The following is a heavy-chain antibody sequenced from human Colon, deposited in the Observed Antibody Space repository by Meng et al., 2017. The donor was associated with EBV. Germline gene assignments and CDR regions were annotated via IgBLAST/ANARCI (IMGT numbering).Heavy chain of an antibody. CDR1: GYTFASYG. D-gene: IGHD1-26*01. CDR3: ARGTPGRSYPDY. J-gene: IGHJ4*02. V-gene: IGHV1-18*01. CDR2: FVNNVDT. Sequence: QVPLLQSGTEVKKPGASVRVSCEASGYTFASYGISWLRQAPGQGLEWMGWFVNNVDTYSAQKFQGRVTMTTDIHTSTAFMELRSLRSDDTAVYYCARGTPGRSYPDYWGQGTLVTVSS.